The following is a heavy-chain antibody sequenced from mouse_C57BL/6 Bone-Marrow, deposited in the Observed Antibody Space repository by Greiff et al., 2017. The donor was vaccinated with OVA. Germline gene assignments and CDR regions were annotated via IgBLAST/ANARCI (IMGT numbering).Heavy chain of an antibody. CDR3: ARDPSNYAGFAY. V-gene: IGHV3-6*01. J-gene: IGHJ3*01. CDR2: ISYDGSN. CDR1: GYSITSGYY. D-gene: IGHD2-5*01. Sequence: EVKLVESGPGLVKPSQSLSLTCSVTGYSITSGYYWNWIRQFPGNNLEWMGYISYDGSNNYNPSLKNRISITRDTSKNQFFLKLNSVTTEDTATYYCARDPSNYAGFAYWGQGTLVTVSA.